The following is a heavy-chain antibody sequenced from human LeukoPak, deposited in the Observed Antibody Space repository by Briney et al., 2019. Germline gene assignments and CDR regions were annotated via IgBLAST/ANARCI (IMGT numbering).Heavy chain of an antibody. CDR3: AREKIGYYNGSGRGWFDP. CDR1: GGSISSGSYY. Sequence: SETLSLTCTVSGGSISSGSYYWSWIRQPAGKGLEWIGRVYTSGSTNYNPSLKSRVTISVDTSKKQFSLKLSSVTAADTAVYYCAREKIGYYNGSGRGWFDPWGQGALVTVSS. D-gene: IGHD3-22*01. V-gene: IGHV4-61*02. J-gene: IGHJ5*02. CDR2: VYTSGST.